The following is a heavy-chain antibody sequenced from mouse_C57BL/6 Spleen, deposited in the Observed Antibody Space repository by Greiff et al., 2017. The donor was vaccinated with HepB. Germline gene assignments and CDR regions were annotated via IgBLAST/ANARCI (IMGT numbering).Heavy chain of an antibody. Sequence: QVQLQQSGAELVRPGTSVKVSCKASGYAFTNYLIEWVKQRPGQGLEWIGVINPGSGSTNYNEKFKGKATLTADKSSSTAYMQLSSLTSEDSAVYFCASRFAYWGQGTLVTVSA. J-gene: IGHJ3*01. CDR3: ASRFAY. CDR2: INPGSGST. CDR1: GYAFTNYL. V-gene: IGHV1-54*01.